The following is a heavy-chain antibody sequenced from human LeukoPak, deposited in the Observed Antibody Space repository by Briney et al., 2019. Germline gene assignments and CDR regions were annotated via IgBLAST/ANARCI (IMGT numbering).Heavy chain of an antibody. J-gene: IGHJ4*02. Sequence: SETLSLTCAVYGGSFSGYYWSWIRQPPGKGLEWIGEINHSGSTNYNPSLKSRVTISVDTSKNQFSLKLTSVTAADTAVYYCARSSGYMSYWGQGTLVTVSS. CDR3: ARSSGYMSY. V-gene: IGHV4-34*01. CDR2: INHSGST. CDR1: GGSFSGYY. D-gene: IGHD3-22*01.